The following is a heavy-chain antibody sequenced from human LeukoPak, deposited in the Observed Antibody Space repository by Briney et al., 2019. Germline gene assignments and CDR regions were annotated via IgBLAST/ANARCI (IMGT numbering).Heavy chain of an antibody. CDR2: IFPGDSDT. CDR1: GYIFSSYW. CDR3: ARQDGLAAAMFDP. D-gene: IGHD6-13*01. J-gene: IGHJ5*02. V-gene: IGHV5-51*01. Sequence: GESPQISCKGSGYIFSSYWIGWVRQMPGKGLEWMGIIFPGDSDTRYSPSFQGQVTISAEKYITTSYLQLISLQASDTAMYYCARQDGLAAAMFDPWGQGTLVTVSS.